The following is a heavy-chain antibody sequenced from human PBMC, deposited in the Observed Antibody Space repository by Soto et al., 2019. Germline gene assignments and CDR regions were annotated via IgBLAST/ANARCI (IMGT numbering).Heavy chain of an antibody. V-gene: IGHV6-1*01. Sequence: SQTLSLTCAISGDTVSTNTAALNWIMQSPSRGLEWLGRIYYKSRWYNDYSESLKSRIAIIPDTSRNQFSLRLNSVIPEDTAVYYCARDWGYDPDPTYYYGMDVWGQGTKVTVSS. D-gene: IGHD5-12*01. CDR3: ARDWGYDPDPTYYYGMDV. CDR1: GDTVSTNTAA. CDR2: IYYKSRWYN. J-gene: IGHJ6*02.